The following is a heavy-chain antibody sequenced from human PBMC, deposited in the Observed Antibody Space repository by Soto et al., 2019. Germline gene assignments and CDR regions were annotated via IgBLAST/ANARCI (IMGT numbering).Heavy chain of an antibody. Sequence: EVQLVESGGGLVKPGGSLRLSCAASGFTFSSYSMNWVRQAPGKGLEWVSSISSSSSYIYYADSVKGRFTTSRDNAKNSLYLQMNSLRAEDTAVYYCARDWQAAAGTVDYWGQATLVTVSS. J-gene: IGHJ4*02. CDR3: ARDWQAAAGTVDY. V-gene: IGHV3-21*01. CDR1: GFTFSSYS. D-gene: IGHD6-13*01. CDR2: ISSSSSYI.